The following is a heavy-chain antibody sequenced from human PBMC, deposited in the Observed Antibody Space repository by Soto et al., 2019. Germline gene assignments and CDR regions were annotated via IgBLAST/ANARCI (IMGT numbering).Heavy chain of an antibody. Sequence: EARLLESGGGLIQPGGSLRLSCEASGFNFGAYAMSWVRQAPGEGLEWVSGISGSSSGIYYTDSVKGRFTISRDNSKNTVYLQMNSLRGEDTAVYYCAKDRSENFWVYYYAMDVWGQGTAVTVSS. J-gene: IGHJ6*02. CDR1: GFNFGAYA. CDR2: ISGSSSGI. D-gene: IGHD6-19*01. V-gene: IGHV3-23*01. CDR3: AKDRSENFWVYYYAMDV.